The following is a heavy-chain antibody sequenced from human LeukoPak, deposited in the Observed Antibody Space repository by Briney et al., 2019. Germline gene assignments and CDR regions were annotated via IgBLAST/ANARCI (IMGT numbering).Heavy chain of an antibody. CDR2: MYYSGTT. D-gene: IGHD5-24*01. CDR3: ARENVEMATIPRAFDI. J-gene: IGHJ3*02. CDR1: GGSISSGSYY. V-gene: IGHV4-39*07. Sequence: PSETLSLTCTVSGGSISSGSYYWGWIRQPPGKGLEWIASMYYSGTTFYSPSLKSRVTISVDTSKNQFSLKLSSVTAADTAVYYCARENVEMATIPRAFDIWGQGTMVTVSS.